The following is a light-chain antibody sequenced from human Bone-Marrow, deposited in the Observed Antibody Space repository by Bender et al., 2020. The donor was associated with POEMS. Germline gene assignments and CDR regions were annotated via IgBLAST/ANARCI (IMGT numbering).Light chain of an antibody. CDR2: KDR. CDR1: GLPKQF. J-gene: IGLJ2*01. CDR3: KSADGGGLNVL. Sequence: SSDLTQPPSVSVSPGQTARITCSGDGLPKQFTYWYQQKSGQAPVLVIYKDRQRPSGISGRFSGSSSGAMVTLTISGVQAEDEADYYYKSADGGGLNVLFGGGTKLTVL. V-gene: IGLV3-25*03.